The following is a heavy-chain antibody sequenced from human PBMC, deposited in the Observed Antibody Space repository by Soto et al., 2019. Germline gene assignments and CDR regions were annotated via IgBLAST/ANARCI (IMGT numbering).Heavy chain of an antibody. J-gene: IGHJ6*02. Sequence: PGGSLRLSCAASGFTFSSYAMHWVRQAPGKGLEWVAVISYDGSNKYYADSVKGRFTISRDNSKNTLYLQMNSLRAEDTAVYYCARDPDYDFWSGPYYYGMDVWGQGTTVTVSS. CDR1: GFTFSSYA. D-gene: IGHD3-3*01. CDR2: ISYDGSNK. CDR3: ARDPDYDFWSGPYYYGMDV. V-gene: IGHV3-30-3*01.